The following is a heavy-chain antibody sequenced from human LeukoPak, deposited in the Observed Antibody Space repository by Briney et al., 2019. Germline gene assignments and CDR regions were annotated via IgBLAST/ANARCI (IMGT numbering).Heavy chain of an antibody. Sequence: SETLSLTCTVSGGSISSGSYYWSWIRQPAGKGLEWIGRIYTSGSTNYNPSLKSRVTISVDTSKNQFSLKLSSVTAADTAVYYCAREVVPAGDYDLTVGDWFDPWGQGTLVTVSS. CDR3: AREVVPAGDYDLTVGDWFDP. CDR1: GGSISSGSYY. J-gene: IGHJ5*02. V-gene: IGHV4-61*02. CDR2: IYTSGST. D-gene: IGHD2-2*01.